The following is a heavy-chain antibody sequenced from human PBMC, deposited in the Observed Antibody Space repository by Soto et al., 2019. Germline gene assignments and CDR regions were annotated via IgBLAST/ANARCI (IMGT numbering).Heavy chain of an antibody. CDR1: EFTFSGYW. V-gene: IGHV3-74*01. CDR3: ARDLSGRADV. CDR2: MNEDGSTT. J-gene: IGHJ6*02. Sequence: GGSLRLSCVDAEFTFSGYWRHWVRQVPGKGLVWVAGMNEDGSTTDYADSVKGRFTTTKDNARNTLSLQMTSLRVEDTAMYYCARDLSGRADVWGQGTTVTVSS. D-gene: IGHD3-10*01.